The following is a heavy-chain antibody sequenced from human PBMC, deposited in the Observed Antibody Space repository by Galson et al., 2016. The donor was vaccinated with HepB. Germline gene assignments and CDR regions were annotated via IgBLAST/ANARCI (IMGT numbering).Heavy chain of an antibody. CDR2: IYHSGDT. J-gene: IGHJ6*02. Sequence: TLSLTCAVSGGSISSDNWWSWVRQAPGKGLEWIGEIYHSGDTKYNPSLKSRITMSVDTSKNHFSLNLNSVTAADTAVYYCARDSLRNWNVDDLTHVWGQGTTVIVSS. V-gene: IGHV4-4*02. D-gene: IGHD1-1*01. CDR1: GGSISSDNW. CDR3: ARDSLRNWNVDDLTHV.